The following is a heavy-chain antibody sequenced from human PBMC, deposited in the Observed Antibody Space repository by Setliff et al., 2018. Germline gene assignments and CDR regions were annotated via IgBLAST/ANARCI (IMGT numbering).Heavy chain of an antibody. Sequence: SETLSLTCAVYGGSFSNYFWGWIRQPPGKGLEWIGSVSYTGSTYYNPSLKSRVTISVDKSKNQFSLSLRSVTAADTAVYYCATDGPVLNGDYISWGQGTLVTVSS. D-gene: IGHD3-10*01. CDR1: GGSFSNYF. CDR2: VSYTGST. CDR3: ATDGPVLNGDYIS. J-gene: IGHJ5*02. V-gene: IGHV4-39*07.